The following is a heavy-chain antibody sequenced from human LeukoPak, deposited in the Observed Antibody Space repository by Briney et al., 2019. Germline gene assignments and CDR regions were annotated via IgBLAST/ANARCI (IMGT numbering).Heavy chain of an antibody. V-gene: IGHV3-23*01. J-gene: IGHJ4*02. CDR3: AKGGSGNSPGRGYFDY. D-gene: IGHD4-23*01. Sequence: GGSLRLSRVASGFTFDNYGMSWVRQAPGKGLQWVSYISVSGGSTYYTDSVKGRFTISRDNSKSTMYLQLNGLRAEDTAVYFCAKGGSGNSPGRGYFDYWGQGTRSPSPQ. CDR1: GFTFDNYG. CDR2: ISVSGGST.